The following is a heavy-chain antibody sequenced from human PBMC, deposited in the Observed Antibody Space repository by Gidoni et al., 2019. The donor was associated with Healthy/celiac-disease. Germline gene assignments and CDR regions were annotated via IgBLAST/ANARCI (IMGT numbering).Heavy chain of an antibody. CDR2: ISGSGGST. CDR3: AKVEGIVVVPAAIDY. Sequence: EVQLLESGGGLVQPGGSLRLSCAASGFTLSSYAMSWVRQAPGKGLEWVSAISGSGGSTYYADSVKGGFTISRDNSKNTLYLQMNSRRAEDTAVYYCAKVEGIVVVPAAIDYWGQGTLVTVSS. J-gene: IGHJ4*02. V-gene: IGHV3-23*01. CDR1: GFTLSSYA. D-gene: IGHD2-2*02.